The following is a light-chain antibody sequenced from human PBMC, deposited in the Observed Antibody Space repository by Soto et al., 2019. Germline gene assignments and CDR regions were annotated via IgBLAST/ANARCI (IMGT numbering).Light chain of an antibody. J-gene: IGKJ1*01. CDR2: VAS. V-gene: IGKV1-27*01. CDR1: QGISNY. CDR3: QKYNSAPWT. Sequence: DIPMTQSPSSLSASVGDRVTITCRASQGISNYLAWYQQQPGKVPKLLIYVASTLQSEVPSRFSGSGSGTDFTLTISSLQPEDVATYYCQKYNSAPWTFGQGTKVEIK.